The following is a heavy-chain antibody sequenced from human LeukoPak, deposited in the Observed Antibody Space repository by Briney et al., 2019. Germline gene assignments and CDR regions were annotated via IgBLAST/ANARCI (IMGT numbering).Heavy chain of an antibody. V-gene: IGHV3-23*01. CDR2: INGSGANT. Sequence: LGGSLRLSCAASGFTFGSCAMNWVRQAPRKGLEWVSSINGSGANTYYADSVEGRFTISRDNSQNTLYLQMNSLRAEDTAVYYCAKGPTRNYYGSGSQFDYWGQGTLVTVSS. CDR3: AKGPTRNYYGSGSQFDY. CDR1: GFTFGSCA. D-gene: IGHD3-10*01. J-gene: IGHJ4*02.